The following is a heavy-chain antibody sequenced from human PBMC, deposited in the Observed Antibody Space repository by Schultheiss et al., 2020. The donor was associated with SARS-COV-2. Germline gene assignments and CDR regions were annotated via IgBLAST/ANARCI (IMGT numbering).Heavy chain of an antibody. J-gene: IGHJ3*02. CDR3: ARPITIAARSDAFDI. CDR1: GGSFSGYY. V-gene: IGHV4-34*01. D-gene: IGHD6-6*01. CDR2: INHSGST. Sequence: SETLSLTCAVYGGSFSGYYWSWIRQPPGKGLEWIGEINHSGSTNYNPSLKSRVTISVDTSKNQFSLKLSSVTAADTAVYYCARPITIAARSDAFDIWGQGTMVTVSS.